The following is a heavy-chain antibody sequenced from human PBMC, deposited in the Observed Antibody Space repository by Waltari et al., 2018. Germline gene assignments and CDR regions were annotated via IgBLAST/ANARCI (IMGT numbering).Heavy chain of an antibody. V-gene: IGHV4-4*02. Sequence: QLKLQESGPGLVKPSGTLSLTCGVLGYSMSTTDCWSWVRQPPGKGLEWIGQVHRSGRPNYSPSFASRVTMSLDTPNNQFSLELTSATAADTAVYYCARDRGRGLYLDSWGPGILVTVSP. CDR3: ARDRGRGLYLDS. CDR1: GYSMSTTDC. J-gene: IGHJ4*02. D-gene: IGHD2-15*01. CDR2: VHRSGRP.